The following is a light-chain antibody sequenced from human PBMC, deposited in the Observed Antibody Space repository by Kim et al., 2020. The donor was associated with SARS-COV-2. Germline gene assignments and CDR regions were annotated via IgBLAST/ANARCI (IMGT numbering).Light chain of an antibody. CDR2: AVY. Sequence: SASIGDRVTITCRASQGISNYLAWYQQKPGKVPKLLISAVYTLESGVPSRFSGSGYGTDFTLPISSLQPEDVATYYCQKYDSVPYTFGQGTKLEI. CDR3: QKYDSVPYT. V-gene: IGKV1-27*01. J-gene: IGKJ2*01. CDR1: QGISNY.